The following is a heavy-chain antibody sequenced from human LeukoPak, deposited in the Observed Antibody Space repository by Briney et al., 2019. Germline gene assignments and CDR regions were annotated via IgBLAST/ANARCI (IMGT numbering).Heavy chain of an antibody. Sequence: GGSLRLSCAASGFTFSSYWMSWVRQAPGKGLEWVATIKQDGSQTYYVDSVKGRFTISRDNAKNSLYLQMNSLGAEDTAVYYCARESGSVTSEVDFDYWGQGTLVTVSS. CDR2: IKQDGSQT. CDR1: GFTFSSYW. V-gene: IGHV3-7*01. D-gene: IGHD4-17*01. J-gene: IGHJ4*02. CDR3: ARESGSVTSEVDFDY.